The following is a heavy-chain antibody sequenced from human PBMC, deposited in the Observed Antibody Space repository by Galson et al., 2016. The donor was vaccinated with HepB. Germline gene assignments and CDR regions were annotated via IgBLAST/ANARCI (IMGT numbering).Heavy chain of an antibody. D-gene: IGHD3-10*01. Sequence: SLRLSCAASGFTFSSYWMTWVRQAPGQGLEWVAYINEDGSEEYYVDSVKGRFTISRDNAKNSLFLQMNSLRVEDTAVYYCARGFGASDIWGQGTMVTVSS. CDR3: ARGFGASDI. CDR1: GFTFSSYW. V-gene: IGHV3-7*01. CDR2: INEDGSEE. J-gene: IGHJ3*02.